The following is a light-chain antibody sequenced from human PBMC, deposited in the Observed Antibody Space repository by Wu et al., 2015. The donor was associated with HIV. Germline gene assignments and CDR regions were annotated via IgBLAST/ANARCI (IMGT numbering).Light chain of an antibody. CDR1: QSISTW. Sequence: DIQMTQSPSTLSAFVGDRVTITCRASQSISTWLAWYQQKPGKAPKLLIYKASNLESGVPSRFSGSESGTEFTLTISSLQPDDSATYYCQQYETYPGFGQGTKVEIK. CDR3: QQYETYPG. J-gene: IGKJ1*01. CDR2: KAS. V-gene: IGKV1-5*03.